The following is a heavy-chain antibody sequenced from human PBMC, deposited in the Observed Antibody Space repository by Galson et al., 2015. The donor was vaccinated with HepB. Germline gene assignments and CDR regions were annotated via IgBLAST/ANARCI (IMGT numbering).Heavy chain of an antibody. J-gene: IGHJ5*02. D-gene: IGHD3-10*01. CDR2: IYSGGST. CDR3: ARYMVRGAKNWFDP. V-gene: IGHV3-53*04. Sequence: SLRLSCAASGFTVSSNYMSWVRQAPGKGLEWVSVIYSGGSTYYADSVKGRFTISRHNSKNTLYLQMNSLRAEDTAVYYCARYMVRGAKNWFDPWGQGTLVTVSS. CDR1: GFTVSSNY.